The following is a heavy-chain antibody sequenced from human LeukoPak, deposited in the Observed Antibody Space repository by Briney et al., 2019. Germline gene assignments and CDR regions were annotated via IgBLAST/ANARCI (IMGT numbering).Heavy chain of an antibody. J-gene: IGHJ5*02. D-gene: IGHD3-16*01. Sequence: GGSLRLSCAASGFTFSSHGMNWVRQAPGKGLEWVSGITGSGGNRYYADSVRGRFTISRDNSKNTLYLQMNSLRAEDTAVYYCAKDDNYIRFLSWGQGTLVTVSS. V-gene: IGHV3-23*01. CDR3: AKDDNYIRFLS. CDR1: GFTFSSHG. CDR2: ITGSGGNR.